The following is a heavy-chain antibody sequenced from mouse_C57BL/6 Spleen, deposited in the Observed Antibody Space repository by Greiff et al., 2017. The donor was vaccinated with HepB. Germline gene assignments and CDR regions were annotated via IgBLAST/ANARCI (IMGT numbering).Heavy chain of an antibody. J-gene: IGHJ3*01. CDR1: GYTFTSYW. CDR2: IYPGSGST. CDR3: ARDDDYDRAWFAY. V-gene: IGHV1-55*01. Sequence: QVQLQQSGAELVKPGASVKMSCKASGYTFTSYWITWVKQRPGQGLEWIGDIYPGSGSTNYNEKFKSKATLTVDTSSSTAYMQLSSLTSEDSAVYYCARDDDYDRAWFAYWGQGTLVTVSA. D-gene: IGHD2-4*01.